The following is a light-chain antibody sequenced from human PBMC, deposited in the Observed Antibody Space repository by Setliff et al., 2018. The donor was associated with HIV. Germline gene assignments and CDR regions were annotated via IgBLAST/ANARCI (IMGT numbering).Light chain of an antibody. V-gene: IGLV2-14*03. J-gene: IGLJ1*01. CDR3: SSYTSTSADV. CDR1: GRDIGGYNY. CDR2: GVT. Sequence: QSALTQPASVSGSPGQSITISCIGTGRDIGGYNYVSWYQQHPGKAPKLIIYGVTKRSSGVSNRFSGSKAGTTASLTISGLQAEDEADYYCSSYTSTSADVFGTGTKGTV.